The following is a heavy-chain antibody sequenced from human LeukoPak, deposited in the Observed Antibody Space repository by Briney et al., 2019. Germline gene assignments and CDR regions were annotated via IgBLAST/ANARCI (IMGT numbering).Heavy chain of an antibody. Sequence: ASVKVSCKASGYTFTGYYMHWVRQAPGQGLEWMGRINPNSGGTNYAQKFQGRVTMTRDTSISTAYMELSRLRSDDTAVYYWAGGVGGSHSGYTGWGQGTLVTVSS. J-gene: IGHJ4*02. D-gene: IGHD5-12*01. CDR2: INPNSGGT. CDR1: GYTFTGYY. V-gene: IGHV1-2*06. CDR3: AGGVGGSHSGYTG.